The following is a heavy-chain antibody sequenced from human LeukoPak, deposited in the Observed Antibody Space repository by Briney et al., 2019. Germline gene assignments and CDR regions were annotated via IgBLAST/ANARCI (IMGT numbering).Heavy chain of an antibody. D-gene: IGHD3-10*01. J-gene: IGHJ4*02. CDR2: MNPNSGNT. Sequence: GASVNVSCKACGYTFTSYDINGVRQPAGQGLEWMGWMNPNSGNTGYAQKFQGRVTMTRNTSITTAYIEPSSLRSEDTAVYYCARAPRRITTVQGVMVYWGQGPLVTVSS. CDR1: GYTFTSYD. CDR3: ARAPRRITTVQGVMVY. V-gene: IGHV1-8*01.